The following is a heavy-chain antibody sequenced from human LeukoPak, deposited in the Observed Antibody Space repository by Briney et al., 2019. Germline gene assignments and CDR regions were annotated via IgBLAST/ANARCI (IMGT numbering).Heavy chain of an antibody. CDR3: AALDYGDFYYFDY. D-gene: IGHD4-17*01. CDR1: GFTFSSYA. Sequence: GGSLRLSCAASGFTFSSYAMSWVRQAPGKGLEWVSAISGSGGSTYYADSVKGRFTISRDNSKNTLYLQMNSLRAEDTAVYYCAALDYGDFYYFDYWGQGTLVTVSS. J-gene: IGHJ4*02. CDR2: ISGSGGST. V-gene: IGHV3-23*01.